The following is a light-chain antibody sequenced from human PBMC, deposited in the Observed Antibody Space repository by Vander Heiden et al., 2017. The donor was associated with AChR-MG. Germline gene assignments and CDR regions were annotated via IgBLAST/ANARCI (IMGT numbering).Light chain of an antibody. V-gene: IGKV1-39*01. Sequence: DIQMTPSPPSLSASVGDRVTITCRASQSIRSYLNWYQQKPGKAPKLLIYAASSLQSGVPSRCSGSGSETDFTLTISRLQPEDFATYYCQQSNSTPRTFGQGTKVEIK. J-gene: IGKJ1*01. CDR2: AAS. CDR1: QSIRSY. CDR3: QQSNSTPRT.